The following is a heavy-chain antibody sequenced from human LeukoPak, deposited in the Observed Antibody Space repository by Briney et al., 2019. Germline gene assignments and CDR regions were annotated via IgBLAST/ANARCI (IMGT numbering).Heavy chain of an antibody. CDR2: IYYSGST. D-gene: IGHD3-22*01. Sequence: SETLSLTCTVSGGSISSSSYYWGWIRQPPGKGLEWIGSIYYSGSTYYNPSLKSRVTISVDTSKNQFSLKLSSVTAADTAVYYCARQAAKYYYDSSGSLGIGYWGQGTLVTVSS. CDR3: ARQAAKYYYDSSGSLGIGY. CDR1: GGSISSSSYY. J-gene: IGHJ4*02. V-gene: IGHV4-39*01.